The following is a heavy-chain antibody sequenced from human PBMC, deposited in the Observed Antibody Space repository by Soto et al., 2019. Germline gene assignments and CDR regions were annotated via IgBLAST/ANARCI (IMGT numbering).Heavy chain of an antibody. V-gene: IGHV4-34*01. Sequence: SETLSLTCAVYGGSFSGYYWSWIRQPPGKGLEWIGEINHSGSTNYNPSLKSRVTISVDTSKNQFSLKLSSVTAADTAVYYCARGSRWLRYWGQGTLVTVSS. CDR1: GGSFSGYY. D-gene: IGHD5-12*01. CDR2: INHSGST. CDR3: ARGSRWLRY. J-gene: IGHJ4*02.